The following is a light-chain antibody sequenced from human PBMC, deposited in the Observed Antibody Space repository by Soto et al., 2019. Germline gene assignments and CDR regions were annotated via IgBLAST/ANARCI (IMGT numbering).Light chain of an antibody. CDR3: GADHGSGSNLLYV. V-gene: IGLV9-49*01. Sequence: QLVLTQPPSASASLGASVTLTCTLSSGYSNYKVDWYQQRPGKGPRFVMRVGTGGIVGSKGDGIPDRFSVLGSGLNRYLTIKNIQEEDESDYHCGADHGSGSNLLYVFGTGTKLTVL. CDR1: SGYSNYK. J-gene: IGLJ1*01. CDR2: VGTGGIVG.